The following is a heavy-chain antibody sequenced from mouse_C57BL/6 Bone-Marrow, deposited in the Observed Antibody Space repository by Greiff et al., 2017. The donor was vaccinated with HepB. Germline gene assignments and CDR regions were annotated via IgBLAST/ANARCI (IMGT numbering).Heavy chain of an antibody. CDR2: ISGGGGNT. Sequence: EVKLMESGGGLVKPGGSLKLSCAASGFTFSSYTMSWVRQTPEKRLEWVATISGGGGNTYYPDSVKGRFTISRDNAKNTLYLQMSSLRSEDTALYYCARHGPHYYGSSTDYWGQGTTLTVSS. V-gene: IGHV5-9*01. CDR3: ARHGPHYYGSSTDY. D-gene: IGHD1-1*01. J-gene: IGHJ2*01. CDR1: GFTFSSYT.